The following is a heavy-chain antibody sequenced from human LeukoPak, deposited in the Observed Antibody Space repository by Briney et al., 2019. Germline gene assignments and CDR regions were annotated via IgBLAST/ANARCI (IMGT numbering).Heavy chain of an antibody. Sequence: PGGSLRLSCAGSGFTFSDFWMTWVRQTPGKGLERVANIKEDGTEKNLVDSVKGRFTISRDNTKNSLYLQMNSLRAEDTALYYCAKDINYDSSGGLDYWGQGTLVTVSS. CDR1: GFTFSDFW. CDR3: AKDINYDSSGGLDY. V-gene: IGHV3-7*03. CDR2: IKEDGTEK. J-gene: IGHJ4*02. D-gene: IGHD3-22*01.